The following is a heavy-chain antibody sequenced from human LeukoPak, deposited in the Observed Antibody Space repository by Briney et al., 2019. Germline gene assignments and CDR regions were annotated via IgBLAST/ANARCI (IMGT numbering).Heavy chain of an antibody. CDR1: GGSISSYY. CDR3: ARLLRKDYGDYLTLPRIDY. Sequence: PSETLSLTXTVSGGSISSYYWSWIRQPPGKGLEWIGSIYYSGSTYYNPSLKSRVTISVDTSKNQFSLKLSSVTAADTAVYYCARLLRKDYGDYLTLPRIDYWGQGTLVTVSS. CDR2: IYYSGST. J-gene: IGHJ4*02. V-gene: IGHV4-59*05. D-gene: IGHD4-17*01.